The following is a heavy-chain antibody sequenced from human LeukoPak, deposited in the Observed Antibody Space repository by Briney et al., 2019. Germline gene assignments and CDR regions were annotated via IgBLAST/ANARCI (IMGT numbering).Heavy chain of an antibody. CDR3: ARDRYYYDSSGSTGWFDP. J-gene: IGHJ5*02. D-gene: IGHD3-22*01. V-gene: IGHV4-59*01. CDR2: IYYSGST. Sequence: SETLSLTCTVSGGSISSYYWSWIRQPPGKGLEWIGYIYYSGSTNYNPSLKSRVTISVDTSKNQFSLKLSSVTAADTAVYYCARDRYYYDSSGSTGWFDPWGQGTLVTVSS. CDR1: GGSISSYY.